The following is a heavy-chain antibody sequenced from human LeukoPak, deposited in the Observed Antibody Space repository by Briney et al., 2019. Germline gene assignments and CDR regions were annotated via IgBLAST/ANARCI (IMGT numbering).Heavy chain of an antibody. Sequence: ASVKVSCKASGYTFTSYGISWVRQAPGQGLEWMGWISAYNGNTNYAQKLQGRVTMTTDTSTSTAYMELRSLRSDDTAVYYCARDQFASIRYFDWLLYRGVEDPNTKWFDPWGQGTLVNVSS. CDR1: GYTFTSYG. V-gene: IGHV1-18*01. D-gene: IGHD3-9*01. CDR3: ARDQFASIRYFDWLLYRGVEDPNTKWFDP. CDR2: ISAYNGNT. J-gene: IGHJ5*02.